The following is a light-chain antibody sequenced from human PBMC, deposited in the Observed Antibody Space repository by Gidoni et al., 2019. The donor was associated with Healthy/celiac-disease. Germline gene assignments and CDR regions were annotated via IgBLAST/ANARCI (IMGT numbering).Light chain of an antibody. CDR2: DAS. V-gene: IGKV1-33*01. Sequence: DIQMTQSPSSLSAPVGDRVTITCQASQDISNYLNWYQQKPGKAPKLLIYDASNLETGVPSRFSGSGSGTDFTFTISSLQPEDIATYYCQQYDNPPYTFXQXTKLEIK. CDR1: QDISNY. CDR3: QQYDNPPYT. J-gene: IGKJ2*01.